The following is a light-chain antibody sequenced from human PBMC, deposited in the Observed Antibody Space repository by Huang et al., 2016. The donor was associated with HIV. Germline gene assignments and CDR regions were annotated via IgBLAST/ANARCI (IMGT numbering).Light chain of an antibody. CDR2: SAS. Sequence: IQLTQSPSSLSASVGDRVTIACRASQGISTNLAWYQQKPGKAPKLLMYSASTLQSGVPSRFSGRGSGTDFTLTISSLQPEDFATYYCQQLNSYPRTFGQGTKVEIK. CDR3: QQLNSYPRT. J-gene: IGKJ1*01. V-gene: IGKV1-9*01. CDR1: QGISTN.